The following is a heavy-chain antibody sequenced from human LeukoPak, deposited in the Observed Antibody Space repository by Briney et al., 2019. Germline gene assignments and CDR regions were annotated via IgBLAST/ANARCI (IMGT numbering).Heavy chain of an antibody. J-gene: IGHJ3*02. V-gene: IGHV1-18*01. CDR1: GYTFTNYG. Sequence: ASVKVSCKASGYTFTNYGFSWVRQAPGQGLEWMGWISVYNGNTNYAQKVQGRVTLTTDTSTSTAYMDLMSLRSDDTAVYYCARESTYYDSTDYYQGDAFDIWGQGTMVTVSS. CDR2: ISVYNGNT. CDR3: ARESTYYDSTDYYQGDAFDI. D-gene: IGHD3-22*01.